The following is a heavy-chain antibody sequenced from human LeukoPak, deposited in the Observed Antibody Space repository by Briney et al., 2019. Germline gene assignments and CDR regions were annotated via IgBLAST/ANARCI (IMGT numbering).Heavy chain of an antibody. D-gene: IGHD3-10*01. CDR3: AKAGFTMVRGEFDY. CDR1: GFTFDDYA. Sequence: GGSLRLSCAASGFTFDDYAMHWVRQAPGKGLEWVSGISWNSGSIGYADSVKGRFTISRDNAKNSLYLQMNSLRAEDTALYYCAKAGFTMVRGEFDYWGQGTLVTVSS. CDR2: ISWNSGSI. V-gene: IGHV3-9*01. J-gene: IGHJ4*02.